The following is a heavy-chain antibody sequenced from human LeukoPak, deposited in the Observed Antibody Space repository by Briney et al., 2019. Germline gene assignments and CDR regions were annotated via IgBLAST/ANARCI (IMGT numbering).Heavy chain of an antibody. V-gene: IGHV3-74*01. Sequence: AGGSLRLSCAASGFTFSDYWMHWVRQSPGKGLVWVSLINADGSRTKYAGSVKGRFTISRDNAKNTLYLQMNSLRAEDTAVYYCARDLSGPEDSWGQGTLVTASS. D-gene: IGHD6-19*01. CDR3: ARDLSGPEDS. CDR1: GFTFSDYW. CDR2: INADGSRT. J-gene: IGHJ4*02.